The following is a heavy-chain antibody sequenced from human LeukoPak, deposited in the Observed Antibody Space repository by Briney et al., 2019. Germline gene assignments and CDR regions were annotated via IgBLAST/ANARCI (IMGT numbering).Heavy chain of an antibody. CDR1: GASISRDSITSDY. V-gene: IGHV4-61*01. D-gene: IGHD1-26*01. J-gene: IGHJ4*02. CDR3: ARGNGYYVY. Sequence: SETLSLTCTVSGASISRDSITSDYWTWIRQPPGKGLEWIGYVSYSGSTNYNPSLKSRVTISVDTSKNQFSLKLSSVTVADTAVYYCARGNGYYVYWGQGTLVTVSS. CDR2: VSYSGST.